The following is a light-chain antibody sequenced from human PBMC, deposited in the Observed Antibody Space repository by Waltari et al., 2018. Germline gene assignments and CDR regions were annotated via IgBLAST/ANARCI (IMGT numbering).Light chain of an antibody. CDR2: YDN. V-gene: IGLV3-21*01. CDR1: NIESTS. CDR3: QVWDANTDPGV. Sequence: SYVLTQPPSVSVAPGETARITCGGNNIESTSVNWYRQRPGQAPVVVISYDNDRAAGIPERFSGSNSGNTATLTISRVEAGDEADYYCQVWDANTDPGVFGTGTEVTVL. J-gene: IGLJ1*01.